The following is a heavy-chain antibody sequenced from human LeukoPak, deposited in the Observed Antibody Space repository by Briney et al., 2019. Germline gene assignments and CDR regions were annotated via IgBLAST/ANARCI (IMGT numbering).Heavy chain of an antibody. CDR3: AKDHSPYYYFYIDV. D-gene: IGHD3/OR15-3a*01. Sequence: PGGSLRLCCAASGFVFNNFAMSWVRHVPGKVLESLVTINGLGGHAYYADSVKCRFTISRDNSRNEVFLQMTNLRAGDTALYYCAKDHSPYYYFYIDVWGRGTTVTVSS. J-gene: IGHJ6*03. CDR2: INGLGGHA. V-gene: IGHV3-23*01. CDR1: GFVFNNFA.